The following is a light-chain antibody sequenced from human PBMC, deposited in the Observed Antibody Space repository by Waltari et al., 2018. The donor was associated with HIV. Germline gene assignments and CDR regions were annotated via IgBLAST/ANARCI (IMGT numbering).Light chain of an antibody. CDR1: SSNIGAGYQ. V-gene: IGLV1-40*01. CDR3: QSHDSSLSGYV. CDR2: GHS. Sequence: QSVLTQPPSVSGAPGQRVTLSCPGSSSNIGAGYQVHWYQQLPGTAPKLLIQGHSNRPSGVPDRFSGSKSGTSASLAITGLQAEDEADYYCQSHDSSLSGYVFGTGTKVTVL. J-gene: IGLJ1*01.